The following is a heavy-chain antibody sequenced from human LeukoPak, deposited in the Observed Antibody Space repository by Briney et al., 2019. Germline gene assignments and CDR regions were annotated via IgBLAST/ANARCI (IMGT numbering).Heavy chain of an antibody. D-gene: IGHD6-13*01. CDR2: IWYDGSNK. CDR1: GFTFSSYG. V-gene: IGHV3-33*01. J-gene: IGHJ4*02. Sequence: GGSLRLSCAASGFTFSSYGMHWVRQAPGKGLEWVAVIWYDGSNKYYADSVKGRFTISRDNSKNTLYLQMNSPRAEDTAVYYCAREGIAAAGAFDYWGQGTLVTVSS. CDR3: AREGIAAAGAFDY.